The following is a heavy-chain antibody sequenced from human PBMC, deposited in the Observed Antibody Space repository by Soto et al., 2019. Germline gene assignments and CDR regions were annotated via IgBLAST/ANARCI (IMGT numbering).Heavy chain of an antibody. Sequence: QVQLEESGGGVVQPGRSLRLSCAASGFTFSSYGMHWVRQASGKGLEWVALISYDGSNKYYADSLKGRLTISRDNSKNTLSLQMDSLRAEDTAVYYCAKGLLFQVVSAFDIWGQGTMVTVSS. V-gene: IGHV3-30*18. CDR2: ISYDGSNK. J-gene: IGHJ3*02. CDR3: AKGLLFQVVSAFDI. CDR1: GFTFSSYG. D-gene: IGHD2-15*01.